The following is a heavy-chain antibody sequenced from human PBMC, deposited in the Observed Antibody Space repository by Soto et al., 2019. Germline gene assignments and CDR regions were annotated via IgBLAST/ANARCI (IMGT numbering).Heavy chain of an antibody. V-gene: IGHV3-23*01. CDR1: GFTFSSYA. Sequence: VGSLRLSCAASGFTFSSYAMSWVRQAPGKGLEWVSAISGSGGSTYYADSVKGRFTISRDNSKNTLYLQMNSLRAEDTAVYYCAKDTLRYGDYPYYFDYCGQRTLVTVSS. D-gene: IGHD4-17*01. CDR2: ISGSGGST. CDR3: AKDTLRYGDYPYYFDY. J-gene: IGHJ4*02.